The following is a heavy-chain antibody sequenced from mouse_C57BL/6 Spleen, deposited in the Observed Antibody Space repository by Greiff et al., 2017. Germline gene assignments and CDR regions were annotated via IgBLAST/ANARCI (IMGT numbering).Heavy chain of an antibody. CDR2: INYDGSST. Sequence: EVMLVESEGGLVQPGSSMKLSCTASGFTFSDYYMAWVRQVPEKGLEWVANINYDGSSTYYLDSLKSRFIISRDNAKNILYMQMSSLKSEDTATYYCAREGWNFVFDYWGQGTTLTVSS. D-gene: IGHD1-1*02. CDR3: AREGWNFVFDY. V-gene: IGHV5-16*01. J-gene: IGHJ2*01. CDR1: GFTFSDYY.